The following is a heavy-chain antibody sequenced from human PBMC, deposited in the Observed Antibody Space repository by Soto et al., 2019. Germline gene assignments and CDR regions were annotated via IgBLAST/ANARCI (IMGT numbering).Heavy chain of an antibody. Sequence: GGSLRLSCAASGFTFSTFSMNWVRQAPGRGLEWISYISGGGRPISYADSVKGRFTITRDTSASTAYMELNSLKSEDAAIYYCARDTGYTFGSLNYWGPGTLVTVSS. J-gene: IGHJ4*02. D-gene: IGHD5-18*01. CDR2: ISGGGRPI. V-gene: IGHV3-48*01. CDR1: GFTFSTFS. CDR3: ARDTGYTFGSLNY.